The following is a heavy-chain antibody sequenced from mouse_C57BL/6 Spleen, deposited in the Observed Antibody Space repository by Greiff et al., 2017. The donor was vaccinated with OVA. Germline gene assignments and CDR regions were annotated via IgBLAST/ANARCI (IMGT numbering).Heavy chain of an antibody. V-gene: IGHV14-2*01. CDR1: GFNIKDYY. CDR3: ARGSSYGYFDV. J-gene: IGHJ1*03. Sequence: VQLQQSGAELVKPVASVKFSCTASGFNIKDYYMHWVKPRTEQGLDWICRIDPAAGETTYAPQFQCTATIPADPSSNTVYLQFSRLTSEDTAVYYCARGSSYGYFDVWGTGTTVTVSS. CDR2: IDPAAGET. D-gene: IGHD1-1*01.